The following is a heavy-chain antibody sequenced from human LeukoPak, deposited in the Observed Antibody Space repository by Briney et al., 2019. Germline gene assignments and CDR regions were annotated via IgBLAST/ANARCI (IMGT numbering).Heavy chain of an antibody. CDR2: ISAYNGNT. Sequence: ASVKVSCKASGYTFTSYDISWVRQAPGQGLEWMGWISAYNGNTNYAQNLQGRVTMTTDTSTSTAFMELRSLRSDDTAMYYCAKTGSNYGDYSFDYWGQGTLVTVSS. CDR1: GYTFTSYD. V-gene: IGHV1-18*01. CDR3: AKTGSNYGDYSFDY. D-gene: IGHD4-17*01. J-gene: IGHJ4*02.